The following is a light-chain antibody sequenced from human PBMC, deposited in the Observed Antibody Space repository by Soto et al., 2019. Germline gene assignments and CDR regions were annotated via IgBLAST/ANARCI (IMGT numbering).Light chain of an antibody. Sequence: SYELTQPPSVSVAPGQTASLTCGGNNLEIKSVHWYQQKPGQAPVLVVHDDADRPSGIPERFSGSNSGNTATLTFSRVDAGDEADYYCQVWDANSGLVFGGGTKLTVL. V-gene: IGLV3-21*02. CDR3: QVWDANSGLV. CDR2: DDA. CDR1: NLEIKS. J-gene: IGLJ2*01.